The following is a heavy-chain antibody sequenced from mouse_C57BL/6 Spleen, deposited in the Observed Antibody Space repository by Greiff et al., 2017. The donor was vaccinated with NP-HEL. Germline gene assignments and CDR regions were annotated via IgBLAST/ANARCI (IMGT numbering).Heavy chain of an antibody. J-gene: IGHJ4*01. CDR3: ARSGRYDYDGAMDY. CDR2: INPNYGTT. V-gene: IGHV1-39*01. CDR1: GYSFTDYN. D-gene: IGHD2-4*01. Sequence: EVKVVESGPELVKPGASVKISCKASGYSFTDYNMNWVKQSNGKSLEWIGVINPNYGTTSYNQKFKGKATLTVDQSSSTAYMQLNSLTSEDSAVYYCARSGRYDYDGAMDYWGQGTSVTVSS.